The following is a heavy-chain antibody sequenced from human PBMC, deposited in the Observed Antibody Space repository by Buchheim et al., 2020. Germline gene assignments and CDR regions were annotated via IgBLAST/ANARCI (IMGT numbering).Heavy chain of an antibody. V-gene: IGHV3-66*01. D-gene: IGHD3-10*01. CDR3: ARNPGAQNWA. CDR2: IYSGGST. Sequence: EVQLVESGGGLVQPGGSLRLSSEASGFTVGNNYLGWVRQPPGRGLEGVSLIYSGGSTEYADSVKGRFTISRDSSQHTLYLQMNSLRAEDTAVYYCARNPGAQNWAWGQGTL. J-gene: IGHJ5*02. CDR1: GFTVGNNY.